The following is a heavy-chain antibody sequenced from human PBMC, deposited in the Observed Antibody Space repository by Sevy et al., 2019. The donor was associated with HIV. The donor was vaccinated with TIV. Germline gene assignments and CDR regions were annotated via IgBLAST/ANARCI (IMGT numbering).Heavy chain of an antibody. CDR2: IKSKNDGGTT. V-gene: IGHV3-15*01. CDR3: TPMRWHGGFDI. Sequence: GGSLRLSCAASGFTFSNTWMSWVRQAPGKGLELVGRIKSKNDGGTTEYAAPVIGRFTISRDDSKSTLYLRMNILKIDDTAVYYCTPMRWHGGFDIWGQGTMVAVSS. D-gene: IGHD4-17*01. CDR1: GFTFSNTW. J-gene: IGHJ3*02.